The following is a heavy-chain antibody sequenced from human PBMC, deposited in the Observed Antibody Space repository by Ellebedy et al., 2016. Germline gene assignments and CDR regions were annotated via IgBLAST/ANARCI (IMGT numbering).Heavy chain of an antibody. V-gene: IGHV3-49*03. D-gene: IGHD3-22*01. CDR3: TRDLGYYDSSGYYLIDAFDI. Sequence: GGSLRLSCTASGFTFGDYAMSWFRQAPGKGLEWVGFIRSKAYGGTTEYAASVKGRLTISRDDSKSIAYLQMNSLKTEDTAVYYCTRDLGYYDSSGYYLIDAFDIWGQGTMVTVSS. CDR2: IRSKAYGGTT. J-gene: IGHJ3*02. CDR1: GFTFGDYA.